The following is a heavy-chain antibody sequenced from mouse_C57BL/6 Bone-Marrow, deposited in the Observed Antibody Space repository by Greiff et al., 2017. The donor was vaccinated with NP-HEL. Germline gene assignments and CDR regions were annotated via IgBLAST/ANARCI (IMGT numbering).Heavy chain of an antibody. J-gene: IGHJ1*03. Sequence: QVQLQQPGAELVKPGASVKMSCKASGYTFTSYWITCVKQRPGQGLEWIGDIYPGSGSTNYNEKLKSKATLTVDTSSSTAYMQLSSLTSEDSAVYYCARDGSSSWYFDVWGTGTTVTVSS. D-gene: IGHD1-1*01. CDR3: ARDGSSSWYFDV. V-gene: IGHV1-55*01. CDR2: IYPGSGST. CDR1: GYTFTSYW.